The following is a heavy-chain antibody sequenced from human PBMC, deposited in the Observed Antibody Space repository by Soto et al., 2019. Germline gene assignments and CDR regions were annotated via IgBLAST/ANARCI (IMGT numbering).Heavy chain of an antibody. V-gene: IGHV3-23*01. D-gene: IGHD1-26*01. CDR1: GFTFSTYA. CDR3: AKVQWAPLRRALPHDS. J-gene: IGHJ4*02. Sequence: GGSLRLSCAASGFTFSTYAMSWVRQAPGKGLEWVSAISGSGDSTYYADSVKGRFTISRDNSKNTLYLQMNSLRAEDTAVYYCAKVQWAPLRRALPHDSWGQGTLVTVSS. CDR2: ISGSGDST.